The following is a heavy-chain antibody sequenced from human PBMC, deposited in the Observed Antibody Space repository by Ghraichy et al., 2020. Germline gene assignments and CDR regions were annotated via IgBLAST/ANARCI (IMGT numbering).Heavy chain of an antibody. CDR1: GFTFSSYW. D-gene: IGHD3-3*01. J-gene: IGHJ4*02. CDR3: ARSGANFDY. Sequence: GGSLRLSCAASGFTFSSYWMHWVRQAPGKGLVWVSRINSDGSTTIYADSVKGRFPISRDNAKNTLYLKMNSLKAEDTAVYDWARSGANFDYWGQGTLVTVSS. V-gene: IGHV3-74*01. CDR2: INSDGSTT.